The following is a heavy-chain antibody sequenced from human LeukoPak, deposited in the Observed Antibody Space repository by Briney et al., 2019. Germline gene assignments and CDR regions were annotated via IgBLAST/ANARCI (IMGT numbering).Heavy chain of an antibody. CDR1: GYTFTGYY. CDR3: ASVRYSGSYPHDY. V-gene: IGHV1-46*01. CDR2: INPSVAST. J-gene: IGHJ4*02. Sequence: ASVKVSCKASGYTFTGYYMHWVRQAPGQGLEWMGIINPSVASTSYAQKFQGRVTMTRDMSTSTVYMELSSLRSEDTAVYYCASVRYSGSYPHDYWGQGTLVTVSS. D-gene: IGHD1-26*01.